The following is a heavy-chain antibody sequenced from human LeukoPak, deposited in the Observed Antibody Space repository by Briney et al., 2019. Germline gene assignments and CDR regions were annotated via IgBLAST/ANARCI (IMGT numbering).Heavy chain of an antibody. CDR1: GGSISSSSYY. D-gene: IGHD4-17*01. J-gene: IGHJ4*02. V-gene: IGHV4-61*05. CDR3: ARLGDYVGFDY. CDR2: IYYSGST. Sequence: PSETLSLTCTVSGGSISSSSYYWSWIRQPPGKGLEWIGYIYYSGSTNYNPSLKSRVTISVDTSKNQFSLKLSSVTAADTAVYYCARLGDYVGFDYWGQGTLVTVSS.